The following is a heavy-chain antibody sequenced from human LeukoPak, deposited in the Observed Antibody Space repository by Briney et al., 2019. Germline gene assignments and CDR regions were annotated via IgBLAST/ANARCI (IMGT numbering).Heavy chain of an antibody. D-gene: IGHD3-10*01. CDR2: IIPIFGTA. J-gene: IGHJ6*03. CDR1: GGTFSSYA. CDR3: ARDMVRGVIPNYYYMDV. V-gene: IGHV1-69*13. Sequence: SVKVSCKASGGTFSSYAISWVRQAPGQGLEWMGGIIPIFGTANYAQKFQGRVTITADESTSTAYMELSSLRSEDTAVYYCARDMVRGVIPNYYYMDVRGKGTTVTVSS.